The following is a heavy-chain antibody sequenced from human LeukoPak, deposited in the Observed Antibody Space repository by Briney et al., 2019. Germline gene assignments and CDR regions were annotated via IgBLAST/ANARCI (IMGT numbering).Heavy chain of an antibody. Sequence: SETLSLTCTASGGSIRSSGYYWGWIRQPPGKGLEWIGSIYYSGSTYYNPSLMSRVTISVDTSKNQFSLKLSSVTAADTAVYYCANAGDGTDAFDIWGQGTTVTVSS. J-gene: IGHJ3*02. CDR2: IYYSGST. V-gene: IGHV4-39*07. D-gene: IGHD6-19*01. CDR3: ANAGDGTDAFDI. CDR1: GGSIRSSGYY.